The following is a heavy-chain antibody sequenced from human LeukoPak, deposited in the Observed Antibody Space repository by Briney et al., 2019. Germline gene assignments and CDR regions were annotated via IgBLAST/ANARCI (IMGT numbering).Heavy chain of an antibody. V-gene: IGHV3-23*01. CDR3: AKGGGWLYYFDY. J-gene: IGHJ4*02. CDR2: ISGSDSST. CDR1: AFTFSRFT. Sequence: PGGSLRLSCAASAFTFSRFTMNWVRQAPGKGLEWVSGISGSDSSTYYADFVKGRFIISRDNSKNTLYLQMNSLRADDTAVCYCAKGGGWLYYFDYWGQGTLVTVSS. D-gene: IGHD4-23*01.